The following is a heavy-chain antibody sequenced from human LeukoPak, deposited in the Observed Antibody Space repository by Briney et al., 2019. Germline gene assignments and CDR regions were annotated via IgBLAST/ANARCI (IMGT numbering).Heavy chain of an antibody. CDR3: ARFRGAFDI. V-gene: IGHV1-3*01. Sequence: KFQGRVTITRDTSANTAYLELTGLKSDDTAVYYCARFRGAFDIWGQGTMVTVSS. J-gene: IGHJ3*02.